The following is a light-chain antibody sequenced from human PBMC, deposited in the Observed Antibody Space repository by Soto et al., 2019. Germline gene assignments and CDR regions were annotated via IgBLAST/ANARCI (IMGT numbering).Light chain of an antibody. CDR2: KAS. V-gene: IGKV1-5*03. Sequence: DIQMTQSPSTLSASVGDRVTITCRASQSISSWLAWYQQKPGKAPKLLIYKASSLESGVQSRFSGSGSGTEFTLTISSLQPDDFATYYCQQYNSHWTFGQGTKVDIK. CDR3: QQYNSHWT. J-gene: IGKJ1*01. CDR1: QSISSW.